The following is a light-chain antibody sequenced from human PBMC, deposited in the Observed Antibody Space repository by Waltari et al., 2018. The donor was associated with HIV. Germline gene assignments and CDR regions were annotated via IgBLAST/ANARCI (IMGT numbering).Light chain of an antibody. CDR2: GVT. Sequence: QSALTQPDSVSGSPGQSLTISCTGPNRNIGFFNLVSWYRQSPGKAPQLIIYGVTSRPSGISSRFSGSKSGNTASLTISGLQVDDEADYYCNSYASDDTVVFGGGTKLTVL. CDR3: NSYASDDTVV. J-gene: IGLJ2*01. CDR1: NRNIGFFNL. V-gene: IGLV2-14*01.